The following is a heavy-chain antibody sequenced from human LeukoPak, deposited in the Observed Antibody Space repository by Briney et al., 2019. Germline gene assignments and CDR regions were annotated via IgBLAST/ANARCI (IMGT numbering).Heavy chain of an antibody. Sequence: PSETLSLTCTVSGGSISSSSYYWGWIRQPPGKGLEWIGSMYYSGSTYHNPSLKSRVTISVDTSKNQFSPKLNSVTAADTAVYYCASIVATITGAFDIWGQGTMVTVSS. J-gene: IGHJ3*02. CDR1: GGSISSSSYY. CDR2: MYYSGST. D-gene: IGHD5-12*01. CDR3: ASIVATITGAFDI. V-gene: IGHV4-39*01.